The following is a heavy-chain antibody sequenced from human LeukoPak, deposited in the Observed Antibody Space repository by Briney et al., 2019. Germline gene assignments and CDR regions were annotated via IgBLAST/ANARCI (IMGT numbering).Heavy chain of an antibody. CDR3: ARESLTIFGWDYFDC. D-gene: IGHD3-3*01. V-gene: IGHV4-59*01. Sequence: SETLSLTCTVSGGSISSYYWSWIRQPPGKGLEWIGYIYYSGSTNYNPSLKSRVTISVDTSKNQFSLKLSSVTAAVTAVYYCARESLTIFGWDYFDCWGQGTLVTVSS. CDR2: IYYSGST. CDR1: GGSISSYY. J-gene: IGHJ4*02.